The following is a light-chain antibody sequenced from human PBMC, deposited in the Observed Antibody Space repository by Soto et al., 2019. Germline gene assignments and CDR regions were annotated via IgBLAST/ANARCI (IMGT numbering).Light chain of an antibody. V-gene: IGKV1-39*01. CDR1: QNISSY. Sequence: DIQMTQSPSSLSASVGDRVTITCRASQNISSYLNWYQQKPGKAPKLLIYAASSLQSGVPSRFSGSGSGTDFTLTISSLQPEDFALYYRQQYHNLWTFGQGTKVDI. CDR2: AAS. CDR3: QQYHNLWT. J-gene: IGKJ1*01.